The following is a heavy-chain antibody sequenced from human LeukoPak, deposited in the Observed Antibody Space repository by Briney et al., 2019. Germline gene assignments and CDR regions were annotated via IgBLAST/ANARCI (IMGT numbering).Heavy chain of an antibody. Sequence: GGSLRLSCAASGFTFSSYSMSWVRQAPGKGLEWVSAISGSGGSTYSADSVKGRFAISRDNSKNTLYLQINSLRAEDTAVYYCAKPISSGWYSFDYWGQGTLVTVSS. J-gene: IGHJ4*02. CDR3: AKPISSGWYSFDY. CDR2: ISGSGGST. V-gene: IGHV3-23*01. D-gene: IGHD6-19*01. CDR1: GFTFSSYS.